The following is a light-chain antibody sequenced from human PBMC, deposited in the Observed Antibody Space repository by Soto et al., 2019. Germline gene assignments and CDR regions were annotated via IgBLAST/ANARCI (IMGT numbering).Light chain of an antibody. CDR2: GIS. CDR1: QSVTSNY. Sequence: EVVMTQSPATLSVSPGERATLSCRASQSVTSNYLAWYQQKPGQAPRLLIYGISTRATGVPDRFSGSGSGTDFTLTISRLEPEVFAVYYCQQYGSSPPWTFGQGTKVDIK. J-gene: IGKJ1*01. V-gene: IGKV3-20*01. CDR3: QQYGSSPPWT.